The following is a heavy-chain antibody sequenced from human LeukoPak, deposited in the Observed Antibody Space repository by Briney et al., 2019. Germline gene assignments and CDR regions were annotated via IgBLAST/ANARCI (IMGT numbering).Heavy chain of an antibody. V-gene: IGHV4-34*01. J-gene: IGHJ4*02. D-gene: IGHD3-22*01. CDR3: ARGGSRYYDSSGHYLNY. CDR2: VNDSGGT. Sequence: PSETLSLTCAVYIDSFTNYYWNWIRQTPGKGLEWIGEVNDSGGTNINPSLRSRVILSVDTSKNQFSLSLSSVTAADTAVYYCARGGSRYYDSSGHYLNYWGQGILVTVSS. CDR1: IDSFTNYY.